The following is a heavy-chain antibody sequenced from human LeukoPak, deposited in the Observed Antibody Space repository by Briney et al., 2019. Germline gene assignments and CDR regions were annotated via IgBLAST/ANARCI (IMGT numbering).Heavy chain of an antibody. J-gene: IGHJ4*02. CDR1: GFTFSSYG. V-gene: IGHV3-30*18. CDR2: ISYDGSNK. CDR3: AKDLAGLLDY. Sequence: GRSLRLSCAASGFTFSSYGMHWVRQAPGKGLEWVAVISYDGSNKYYAVSVKGRFTISRDNSKNTLYLQMNSLRAEDTAVYYCAKDLAGLLDYWGQGTLVTVSS. D-gene: IGHD2-15*01.